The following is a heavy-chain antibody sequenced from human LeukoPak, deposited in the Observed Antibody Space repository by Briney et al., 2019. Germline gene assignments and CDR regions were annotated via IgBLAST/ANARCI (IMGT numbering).Heavy chain of an antibody. J-gene: IGHJ4*02. D-gene: IGHD6-13*01. Sequence: GGSLLLSCAASGFPFNAYWMTCVRQAPGKGMEWVANIRQDGDTKYYVDSVKGRFTISRDNAMNSLYLQMNSLRAEDTAIYYCARSLPYGTTWYGRSDFWGQGTLVTVSS. CDR3: ARSLPYGTTWYGRSDF. CDR1: GFPFNAYW. CDR2: IRQDGDTK. V-gene: IGHV3-7*03.